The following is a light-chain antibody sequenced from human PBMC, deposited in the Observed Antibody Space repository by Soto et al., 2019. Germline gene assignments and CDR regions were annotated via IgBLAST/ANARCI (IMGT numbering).Light chain of an antibody. CDR1: QSVSSY. J-gene: IGKJ3*01. Sequence: EIVLTQSPATLSLSPGERATLSCRASQSVSSYLAWYQQKPGQAPRLLIYDASNRATGIPARFSGSGSGTDFPRPISSLEHGDFAVYDCEQRSSWPRVTFGGGTKVDIK. V-gene: IGKV3-11*01. CDR2: DAS. CDR3: EQRSSWPRVT.